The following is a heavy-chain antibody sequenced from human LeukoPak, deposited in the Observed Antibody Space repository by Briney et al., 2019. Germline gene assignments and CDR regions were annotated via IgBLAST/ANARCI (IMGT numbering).Heavy chain of an antibody. CDR1: GASITSSSYY. V-gene: IGHV4-39*01. CDR2: NYYSGNT. Sequence: RSSETLSLTCTVSGASITSSSYYWGWIRQPPGKGLEWIGSNYYSGNTYHTPSLKSRVTISVDTSKKQFSLRLSSVTAADTAVYYCARQLLIFDSSAFDFWGQGTLVTVSS. J-gene: IGHJ4*02. CDR3: ARQLLIFDSSAFDF. D-gene: IGHD3-22*01.